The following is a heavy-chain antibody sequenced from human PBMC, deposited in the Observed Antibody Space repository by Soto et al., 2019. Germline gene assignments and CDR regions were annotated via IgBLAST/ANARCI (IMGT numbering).Heavy chain of an antibody. CDR2: ISYDGSNK. D-gene: IGHD1-26*01. CDR1: GFTFSSYG. J-gene: IGHJ6*02. CDR3: AKDVHYRIGLDV. V-gene: IGHV3-30*18. Sequence: QVQLVESGGGVVQPGRSLRLSCAASGFTFSSYGMLWVRQAPGKGLEWVAVISYDGSNKYYADSVKGRFTISRDNSKNTLYLQMNSLRAEDTAVYYCAKDVHYRIGLDVWGQGTTVTVSS.